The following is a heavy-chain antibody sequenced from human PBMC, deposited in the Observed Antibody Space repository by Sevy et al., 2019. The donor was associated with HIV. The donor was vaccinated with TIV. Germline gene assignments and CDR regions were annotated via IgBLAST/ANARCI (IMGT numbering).Heavy chain of an antibody. CDR3: ARGYYDFWSGYSLSYMDV. D-gene: IGHD3-3*01. V-gene: IGHV4-59*01. Sequence: SETLSLTCTVSGGSISSYYWSWIRQPPGKGLEWIGYIYYSGSTNYNPSLKSRVTISVDTSKNQFSLKLSSVTTADTAVYYCARGYYDFWSGYSLSYMDVWGKGTTVTVSS. CDR1: GGSISSYY. J-gene: IGHJ6*03. CDR2: IYYSGST.